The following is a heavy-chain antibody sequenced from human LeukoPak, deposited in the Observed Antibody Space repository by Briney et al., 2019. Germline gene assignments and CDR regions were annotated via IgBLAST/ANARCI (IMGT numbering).Heavy chain of an antibody. D-gene: IGHD4-17*01. CDR3: AKDSNGDYIGTFDI. J-gene: IGHJ3*02. CDR2: ISGNGGST. V-gene: IGHV3-23*01. CDR1: QFNFNKFG. Sequence: GGSLRLSCATSQFNFNKFGMTWVRQAPGKGLEWVSSISGNGGSTQYADSVQGRFAISRDNSKNTLYLQMNSLRAEDTAVYFCAKDSNGDYIGTFDIWGQGTMVTVSS.